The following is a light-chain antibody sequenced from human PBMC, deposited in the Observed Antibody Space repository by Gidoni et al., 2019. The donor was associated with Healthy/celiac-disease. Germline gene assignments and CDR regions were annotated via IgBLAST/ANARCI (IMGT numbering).Light chain of an antibody. J-gene: IGKJ1*01. CDR3: QQYNNWPG. CDR1: QSVSSN. V-gene: IGKV3-15*01. CDR2: GAS. Sequence: EIVMTQSPATLSVSPGERATLSCRASQSVSSNLAWYQQKPGQAPRLLIYGASTRATGIPARLSGSGSGTEFTLTISSLQSEDFAVYYCQQYNNWPGFGQGTKVEIK.